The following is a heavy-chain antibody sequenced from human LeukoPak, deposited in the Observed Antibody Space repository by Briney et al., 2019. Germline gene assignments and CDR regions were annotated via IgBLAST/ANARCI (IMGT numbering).Heavy chain of an antibody. Sequence: PGGSLRLSCAASGFTFDDYAMHWVRQAPGKGLEWVSGISWNSGSIGYADSVKGRFTISRDNAKNSLYLQMNSLRAEDTAVYYCARILVVPAANYYYSYGMDVWGQGTTVTVSS. V-gene: IGHV3-9*01. CDR2: ISWNSGSI. D-gene: IGHD2-2*01. J-gene: IGHJ6*02. CDR3: ARILVVPAANYYYSYGMDV. CDR1: GFTFDDYA.